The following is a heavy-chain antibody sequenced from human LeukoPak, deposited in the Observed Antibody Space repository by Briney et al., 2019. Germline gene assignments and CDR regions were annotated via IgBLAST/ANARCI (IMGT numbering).Heavy chain of an antibody. V-gene: IGHV3-30*02. Sequence: PGGSLRLSCAASGFIFSDYGIHWVRQAPGKGLEWVAFIRFDGSNKYCADSVKGRFTISRDNSKSTVYLQMISLRDEDTAVYYCAKEGTASKPSDLDYWGQGTLVTVSS. CDR2: IRFDGSNK. CDR3: AKEGTASKPSDLDY. J-gene: IGHJ4*02. D-gene: IGHD1-1*01. CDR1: GFIFSDYG.